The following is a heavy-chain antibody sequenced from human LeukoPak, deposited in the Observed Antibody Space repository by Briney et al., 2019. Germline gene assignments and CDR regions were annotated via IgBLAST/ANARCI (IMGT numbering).Heavy chain of an antibody. CDR3: VRDQKTIVVVITPDYDGMDV. CDR1: GYTFSSYG. Sequence: ASVKVSCKASGYTFSSYGISWVRQGPGQGLEWMGWTSAYNGNTLCAQKFQDRVTMTIDTSARTFYMELRSLRPDDTAVYYCVRDQKTIVVVITPDYDGMDVWGHGTTVTVSS. D-gene: IGHD3-22*01. CDR2: TSAYNGNT. V-gene: IGHV1-18*01. J-gene: IGHJ6*02.